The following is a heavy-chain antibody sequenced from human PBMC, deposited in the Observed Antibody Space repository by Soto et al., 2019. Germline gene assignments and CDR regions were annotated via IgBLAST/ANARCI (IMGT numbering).Heavy chain of an antibody. J-gene: IGHJ6*02. CDR1: GGSISGFY. V-gene: IGHV4-59*12. Sequence: SETLSLTCNVSGGSISGFYWNWIRQSPGKGLEWIGYMYYTGTSRYNPSLKSRVSMSVDTSKNQFSLKLTSVIAADTAVYYCARDHEFFHAMDVWGQGTPVTVSS. CDR3: ARDHEFFHAMDV. CDR2: MYYTGTS.